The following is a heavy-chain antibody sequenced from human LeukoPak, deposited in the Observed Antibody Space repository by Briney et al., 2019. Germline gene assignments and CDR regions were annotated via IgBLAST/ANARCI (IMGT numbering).Heavy chain of an antibody. Sequence: GGSLRLSCAASGFTFNSYNMNWVRQAPGKGLEWVSCISSSSSYIYYADSVKGRFTISRDNAKNSLYLQINSLRAEDTAVYYCARGVLRFLEWLFVDAFDIWGQGTMVTVSS. J-gene: IGHJ3*02. D-gene: IGHD3-3*01. CDR2: ISSSSSYI. V-gene: IGHV3-21*01. CDR3: ARGVLRFLEWLFVDAFDI. CDR1: GFTFNSYN.